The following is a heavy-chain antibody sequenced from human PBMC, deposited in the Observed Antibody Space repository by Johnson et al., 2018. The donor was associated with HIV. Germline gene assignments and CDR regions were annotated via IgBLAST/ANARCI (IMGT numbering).Heavy chain of an antibody. Sequence: VQLVESGGDLVQPGGSLRLSCVGSGFTFSHDWMSWVRQAPGKGPEWVANINHDMSAIHYVDSVKGRFTVSREDAKNSLYLQMNSLRAWDTALYYCARAVCRGGRCYSHDAFDIWGQGTMVTVSS. CDR3: ARAVCRGGRCYSHDAFDI. D-gene: IGHD2-15*01. CDR1: GFTFSHDW. CDR2: INHDMSAI. V-gene: IGHV3-7*01. J-gene: IGHJ3*02.